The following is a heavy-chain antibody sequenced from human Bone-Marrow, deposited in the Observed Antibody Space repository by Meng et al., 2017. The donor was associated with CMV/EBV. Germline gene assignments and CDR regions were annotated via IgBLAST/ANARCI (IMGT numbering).Heavy chain of an antibody. V-gene: IGHV4-39*07. J-gene: IGHJ4*02. Sequence: LTCTVSGGSISSSSYYWGWIRQPPGKGLEWIGSIYYSGSTYYNPSLKSRVTISVDTSKNQFSLKLSSVTAADTAVYYCASGSNGWYGYWGQGTLVTVSS. CDR3: ASGSNGWYGY. D-gene: IGHD6-19*01. CDR1: GGSISSSSYY. CDR2: IYYSGST.